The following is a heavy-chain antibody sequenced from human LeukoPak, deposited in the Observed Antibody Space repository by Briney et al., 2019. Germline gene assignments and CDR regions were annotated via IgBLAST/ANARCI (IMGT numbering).Heavy chain of an antibody. J-gene: IGHJ4*02. D-gene: IGHD6-19*01. Sequence: GGSLRLSCEASGFTVSSNYMSWVRQAPGKGLEWVSVIYSGGSTYYADSVKGRFTISRDNSKNTLYLQMNSLRAEDTAVYYCARGETVAGRFDYWGQGTLVTVSS. CDR2: IYSGGST. CDR1: GFTVSSNY. V-gene: IGHV3-53*01. CDR3: ARGETVAGRFDY.